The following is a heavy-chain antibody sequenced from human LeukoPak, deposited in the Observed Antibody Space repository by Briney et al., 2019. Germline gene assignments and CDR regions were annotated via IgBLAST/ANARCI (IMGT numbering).Heavy chain of an antibody. CDR3: AREGSKGYCSGGSCPDAFDI. J-gene: IGHJ3*02. V-gene: IGHV4-59*01. CDR2: IYYSGST. Sequence: SETLSLTCTVSGGSIYLYYWSWIRQPPGKGLEWIGYIYYSGSTNYNPSLKSRVTISVDTSKNQFSLKLSSVTAADTAVYYCAREGSKGYCSGGSCPDAFDIWGQGTMVTVSS. CDR1: GGSIYLYY. D-gene: IGHD2-15*01.